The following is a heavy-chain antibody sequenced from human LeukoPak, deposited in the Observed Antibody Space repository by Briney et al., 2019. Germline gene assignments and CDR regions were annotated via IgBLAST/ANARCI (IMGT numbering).Heavy chain of an antibody. Sequence: AASVKVSCKASGYTLTSYDIILVRQAPGQGLEWMGWIGPYRGNTKYAEKVQGRVTMTTDRPTNTAYMELRSLRTDDTAVYFCARDENPRIWGQGTMVIVSS. V-gene: IGHV1-18*01. J-gene: IGHJ3*02. CDR2: IGPYRGNT. D-gene: IGHD2/OR15-2a*01. CDR3: ARDENPRI. CDR1: GYTLTSYD.